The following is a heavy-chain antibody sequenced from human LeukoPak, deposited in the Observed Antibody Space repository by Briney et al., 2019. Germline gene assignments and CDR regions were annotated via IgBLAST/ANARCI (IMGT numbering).Heavy chain of an antibody. J-gene: IGHJ4*02. CDR3: ARELYYYGSGTFDY. V-gene: IGHV3-33*01. D-gene: IGHD3-10*01. CDR1: GFTFSSYG. Sequence: RPGRSLRLSCAASGFTFSSYGMHWVRQAPGKGLEWVAVIWYDGSNKYYADSVKGRFTISRDNSKNTLYLQMNSLRAEDTAVYYCARELYYYGSGTFDYWGQGTLVTVSS. CDR2: IWYDGSNK.